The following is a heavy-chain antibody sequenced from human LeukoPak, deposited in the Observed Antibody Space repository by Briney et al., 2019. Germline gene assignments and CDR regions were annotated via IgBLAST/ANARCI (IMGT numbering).Heavy chain of an antibody. Sequence: SETLSLTCTVSGGSISNFYWSWIRQSPGKGPEWIGYIHYSESTNYNPSLKSRVTISVDTSKNQFSLKLSSVTAADTAVYYCATHPPRFCSGGTCSDYWGQGTLVTVSS. D-gene: IGHD2-15*01. CDR2: IHYSEST. V-gene: IGHV4-59*01. CDR3: ATHPPRFCSGGTCSDY. J-gene: IGHJ4*02. CDR1: GGSISNFY.